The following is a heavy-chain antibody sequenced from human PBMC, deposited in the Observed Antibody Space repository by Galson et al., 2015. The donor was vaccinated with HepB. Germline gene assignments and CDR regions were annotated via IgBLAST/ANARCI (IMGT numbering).Heavy chain of an antibody. CDR1: GFTFSSYG. CDR3: AKDVLQYSYYNGMDV. J-gene: IGHJ6*02. Sequence: SLRLSCAASGFTFSSYGMHWVRQAPGKGLEWVALISYDRSDQYYADSVKGRFIISRDNSRNTLYLQMNSLTTEDTAVYYCAKDVLQYSYYNGMDVWGQGTTVTVSS. CDR2: ISYDRSDQ. D-gene: IGHD4-11*01. V-gene: IGHV3-30*18.